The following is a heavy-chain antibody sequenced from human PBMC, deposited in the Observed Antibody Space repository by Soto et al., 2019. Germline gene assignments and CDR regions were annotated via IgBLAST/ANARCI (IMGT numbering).Heavy chain of an antibody. J-gene: IGHJ4*02. V-gene: IGHV3-53*01. Sequence: GGSLRLSCAASGFNVNSDYMNWVRQTPGKGLEWVASIYSGETTYYADSVRGRFTISSDKSKNTLYFQLSSLRIEDTAVYYCTRDGRGLGRLSLFEYWGQGVLVTVSS. CDR3: TRDGRGLGRLSLFEY. CDR1: GFNVNSDY. D-gene: IGHD2-21*02. CDR2: IYSGETT.